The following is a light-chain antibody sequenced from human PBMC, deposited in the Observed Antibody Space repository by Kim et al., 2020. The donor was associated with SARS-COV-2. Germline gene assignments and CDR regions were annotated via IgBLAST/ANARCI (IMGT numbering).Light chain of an antibody. CDR3: QQRSNWLT. J-gene: IGKJ4*01. V-gene: IGKV3-11*01. Sequence: LSLSPGDTATLSCRASQSVSSYLAWYQHKPGQAPRLLIYDASSRATGIPARFSGSGSGTDFTLTISSLEPEDFAVYYCQQRSNWLTFGGGTKVDIK. CDR1: QSVSSY. CDR2: DAS.